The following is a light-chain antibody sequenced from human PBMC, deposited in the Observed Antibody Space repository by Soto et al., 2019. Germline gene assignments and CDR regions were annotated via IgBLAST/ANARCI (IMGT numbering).Light chain of an antibody. V-gene: IGLV2-18*02. CDR2: EVS. CDR1: SSDVGSYNR. CDR3: NSYTGSSTCV. Sequence: QSALTQPPSVSAPPGQSVAISCTGTSSDVGSYNRVSWYQQPPGAAPKLMIYEVSNRPSGVPDRFSGSKSGNTASLTISGLQAEDEADYYCNSYTGSSTCVFGTGTKVTVL. J-gene: IGLJ1*01.